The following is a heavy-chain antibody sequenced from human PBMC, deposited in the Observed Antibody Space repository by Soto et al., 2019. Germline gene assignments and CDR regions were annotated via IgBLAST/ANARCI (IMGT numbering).Heavy chain of an antibody. V-gene: IGHV1-18*01. CDR2: ISGYNGNT. D-gene: IGHD2-2*01. CDR3: ARVLVSGWFDP. CDR1: GFTFSSYA. Sequence: QVQLVESGGGVVQPGRSLRLSCAASGFTFSSYAMHWVRQAPGKGLEWVGWISGYNGNTNYAQKVQGRVTMTTDTSTSTAYMELRSLRSDDTAVYYCARVLVSGWFDPWGQGTLVTVSS. J-gene: IGHJ5*02.